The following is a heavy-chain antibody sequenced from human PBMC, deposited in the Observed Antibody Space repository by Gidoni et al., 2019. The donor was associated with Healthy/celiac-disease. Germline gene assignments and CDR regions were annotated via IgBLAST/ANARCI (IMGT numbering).Heavy chain of an antibody. V-gene: IGHV4-34*01. CDR1: GGSFSGYY. CDR2: INHSGST. D-gene: IGHD3-10*01. J-gene: IGHJ6*02. CDR3: ARVAVGKSYYYGSGSYYTPSNYYGMDV. Sequence: QVQLPQWGAGPLKPSETLSLTCAVYGGSFSGYYWSWMRQLPGKGMEWIGEINHSGSTNYNPSLKSRVTISVDTSKNQCSRKRSSVTAADTAVYYCARVAVGKSYYYGSGSYYTPSNYYGMDVWGQGTTVTVSS.